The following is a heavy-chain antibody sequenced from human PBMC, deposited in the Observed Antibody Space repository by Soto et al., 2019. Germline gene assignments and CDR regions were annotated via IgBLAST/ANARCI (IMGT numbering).Heavy chain of an antibody. CDR1: GGSFSGYQ. Sequence: QVQLQQWGAGLLKPSETLSLTCAVYGGSFSGYQWSWIRQTPGKGLEWIGEINDSGNINYNPSLKRLVTIFLATPNKPISLQLSSVTAADTAVYYCARGLILWFGKLSRRGGYYYYMDVWGKGTTVIVSS. CDR2: INDSGNI. J-gene: IGHJ6*03. V-gene: IGHV4-34*01. D-gene: IGHD3-10*01. CDR3: ARGLILWFGKLSRRGGYYYYMDV.